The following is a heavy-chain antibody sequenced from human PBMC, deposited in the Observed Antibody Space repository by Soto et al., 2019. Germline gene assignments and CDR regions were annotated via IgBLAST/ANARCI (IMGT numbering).Heavy chain of an antibody. V-gene: IGHV3-23*01. CDR1: GFTFSSYG. D-gene: IGHD6-13*01. CDR2: ISGSGGST. J-gene: IGHJ4*02. CDR3: AKEGRYSSSRGYFDY. Sequence: EVQLLESGGGLVQPGGSLRLSCAASGFTFSSYGMSWVRQAPGMGLAWVSGISGSGGSTYYADSVKGRFTISRENPKNTLYLQMNSLRAEDTAVYYCAKEGRYSSSRGYFDYWGQGTLVTVSS.